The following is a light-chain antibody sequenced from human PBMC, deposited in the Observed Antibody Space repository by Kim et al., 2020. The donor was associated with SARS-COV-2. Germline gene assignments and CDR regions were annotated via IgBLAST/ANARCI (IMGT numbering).Light chain of an antibody. CDR3: HSRDSTGNV. Sequence: SSELTQDPAVSVALGQTVRITCRGDILRNYYATWYQQKPGQAPVLVIYGKNNRPSGIPDRFSGSSLGDTASLTLTGAQAEDEADYYCHSRDSTGNVFGGG. CDR2: GKN. V-gene: IGLV3-19*01. J-gene: IGLJ3*02. CDR1: ILRNYY.